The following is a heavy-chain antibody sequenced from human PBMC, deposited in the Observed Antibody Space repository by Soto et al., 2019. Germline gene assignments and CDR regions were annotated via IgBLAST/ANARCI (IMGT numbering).Heavy chain of an antibody. Sequence: SETLSLTCTVSGGSISSGGYYCSWIRQHPGKGLEWIGYIYYSGSTYYNPSLKSRVTISVDTSKNQFSLKLSSVTAADTAVYYCAREFPGSGGSTDWFDPWGQGTLVTVS. CDR1: GGSISSGGYY. CDR3: AREFPGSGGSTDWFDP. D-gene: IGHD2-2*01. V-gene: IGHV4-31*03. CDR2: IYYSGST. J-gene: IGHJ5*02.